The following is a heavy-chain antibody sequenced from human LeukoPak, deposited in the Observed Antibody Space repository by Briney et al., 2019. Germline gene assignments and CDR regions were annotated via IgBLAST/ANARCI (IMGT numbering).Heavy chain of an antibody. CDR1: GGSFSGYY. Sequence: SETLSLTCAVYGGSFSGYYWSWIRQPPGKELEWIGEINHSGSTNYNPSLKSRVTISVDTSKNQFSLKLSSVTAADTAVYYCARGWVTMVRGVIITDYYYYMDVWGKGTTVTVSS. CDR2: INHSGST. V-gene: IGHV4-34*01. D-gene: IGHD3-10*01. CDR3: ARGWVTMVRGVIITDYYYYMDV. J-gene: IGHJ6*03.